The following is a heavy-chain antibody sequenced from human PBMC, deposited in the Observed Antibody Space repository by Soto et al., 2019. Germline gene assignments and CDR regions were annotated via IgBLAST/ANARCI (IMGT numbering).Heavy chain of an antibody. Sequence: EVLRVESGGGLVQPGGSLRLSCAVSGSTFSNDWMHWVRQAPGKGLVWVSHINSDGSGTNYADSVKGRFTIARDNAKSTVYLQMNSLRTDDTAVYYCARDRSYTLDVWGQGTAVTVSS. D-gene: IGHD4-4*01. J-gene: IGHJ6*02. V-gene: IGHV3-74*01. CDR2: INSDGSGT. CDR3: ARDRSYTLDV. CDR1: GSTFSNDW.